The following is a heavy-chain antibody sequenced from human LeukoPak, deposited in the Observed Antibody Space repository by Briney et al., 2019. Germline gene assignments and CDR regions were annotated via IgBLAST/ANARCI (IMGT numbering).Heavy chain of an antibody. Sequence: SETLSLTRVVTGYFISSGYYWGWIRQPPGKGLERIGRIYHSGSTYYTPSLKSRVTISVDTSKNQFSLRLSSVTAADTAVYYCASAGSGSYYLTYYYYYYGMDVWGKGTTVTVSS. CDR1: GYFISSGYY. D-gene: IGHD3-10*01. V-gene: IGHV4-38-2*01. J-gene: IGHJ6*04. CDR3: ASAGSGSYYLTYYYYYYGMDV. CDR2: IYHSGST.